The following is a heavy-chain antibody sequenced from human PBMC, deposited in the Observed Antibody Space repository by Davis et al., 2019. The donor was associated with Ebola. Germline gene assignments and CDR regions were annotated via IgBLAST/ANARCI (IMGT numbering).Heavy chain of an antibody. CDR1: GYTFTGYY. CDR3: ARDRGSGWYVDY. CDR2: IIPIFGTA. D-gene: IGHD6-19*01. V-gene: IGHV1-69*13. Sequence: SVKVSCKASGYTFTGYYMHWVRQAPGQGLEWMGGIIPIFGTANYAQKFQGRVTITADESTSTAYMELSSLRSEDTAVYYCARDRGSGWYVDYWGQGTLVTVSS. J-gene: IGHJ4*02.